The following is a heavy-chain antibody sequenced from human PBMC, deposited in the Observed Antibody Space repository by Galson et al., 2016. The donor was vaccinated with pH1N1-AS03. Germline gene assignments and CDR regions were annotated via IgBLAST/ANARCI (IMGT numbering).Heavy chain of an antibody. CDR3: ARGSYSSGWYRGRNAFDI. CDR2: INHSGST. CDR1: GGSFNNYY. J-gene: IGHJ3*02. D-gene: IGHD6-19*01. V-gene: IGHV4-34*01. Sequence: LSLTCAVYGGSFNNYYWNWIRQSPGKGLEWVGEINHSGSTDYNPSLKSRVTISVDPSKNQISLNLNSVTAAATAVYYCARGSYSSGWYRGRNAFDIWGQGTMVTVSS.